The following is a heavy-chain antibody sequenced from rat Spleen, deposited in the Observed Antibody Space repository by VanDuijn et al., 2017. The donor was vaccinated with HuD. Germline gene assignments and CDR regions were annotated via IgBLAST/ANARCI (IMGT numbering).Heavy chain of an antibody. CDR3: VRLLGAPDWYFDF. J-gene: IGHJ1*01. CDR1: GFIFSNYY. V-gene: IGHV5-25*01. D-gene: IGHD5-1*01. Sequence: EVQLVESGGGLVQPGRSLKLSCAASGFIFSNYYMAWVRQAPTKGLEWVASINTGGGNTYYRGSVKGRFTISRDNTKSTLYLQMDSLRSEDTATYYCVRLLGAPDWYFDFWGPGTMVTVSS. CDR2: INTGGGNT.